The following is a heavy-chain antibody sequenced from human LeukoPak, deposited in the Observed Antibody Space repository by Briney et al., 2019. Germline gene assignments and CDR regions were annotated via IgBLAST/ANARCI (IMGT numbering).Heavy chain of an antibody. V-gene: IGHV3-11*01. CDR1: GFTFSDYY. J-gene: IGHJ4*02. CDR3: ARDRVVPAASFDY. CDR2: ISSSGSTI. D-gene: IGHD2-2*01. Sequence: GGSLRLSCAAPGFTFSDYYMSWIRQAPGKGLEWVSYISSSGSTIYYADSVKGRFTISRDNAKNSLYLQMNSLRAEDTAVYYCARDRVVPAASFDYWSQGTLVTVSS.